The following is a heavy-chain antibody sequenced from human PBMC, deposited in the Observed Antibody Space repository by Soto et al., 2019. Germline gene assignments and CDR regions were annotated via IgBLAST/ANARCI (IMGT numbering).Heavy chain of an antibody. CDR1: GFTFGDYA. CDR2: IRSKAYGGTT. CDR3: TRVPIVVVPAASPGYYYGMDV. Sequence: GESLKISCTASGFTFGDYAMSWVRQAPGKGLEWVGFIRSKAYGGTTEYAASVKGRFTISRDDSKSIAYLQMNSLKTEDTAVYYCTRVPIVVVPAASPGYYYGMDVWGQGTAVTVLL. D-gene: IGHD2-2*01. J-gene: IGHJ6*02. V-gene: IGHV3-49*04.